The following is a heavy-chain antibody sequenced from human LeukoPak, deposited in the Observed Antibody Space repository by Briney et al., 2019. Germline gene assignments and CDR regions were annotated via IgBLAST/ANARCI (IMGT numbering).Heavy chain of an antibody. J-gene: IGHJ4*02. CDR2: TSPTGSTT. V-gene: IGHV3-74*01. CDR1: GFSFSGHW. CDR3: ARGPNSNWSGLDF. Sequence: PGGSLRLSCTASGFSFSGHWMHWARQPPGKGLVWVSRTSPTGSTTSYADSVKGRFTVSRDNAKNTLYLQVNNLRAEDTAVYYCARGPNSNWSGLDFWGQGTLLTVSS. D-gene: IGHD6-6*01.